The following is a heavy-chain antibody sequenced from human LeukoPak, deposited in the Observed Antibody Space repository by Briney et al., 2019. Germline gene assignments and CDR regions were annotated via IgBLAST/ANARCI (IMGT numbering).Heavy chain of an antibody. CDR1: GFTFNNYG. V-gene: IGHV3-30*02. CDR2: VYYHGNTK. J-gene: IGHJ4*02. Sequence: GGSLRLSCAASGFTFNNYGMHWVRQAPGKGLEWVAFVYYHGNTKYYAASVKGRFTISRDNAKNSLYLQMNSLRAEDMALYYCAKDIGMVRGYYFDYWGQGTLVTVSS. D-gene: IGHD3-10*01. CDR3: AKDIGMVRGYYFDY.